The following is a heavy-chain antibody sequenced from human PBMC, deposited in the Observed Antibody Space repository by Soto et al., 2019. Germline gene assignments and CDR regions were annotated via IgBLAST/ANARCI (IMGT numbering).Heavy chain of an antibody. J-gene: IGHJ4*02. D-gene: IGHD6-13*01. Sequence: QVQLQESGPGLLKPSETLYLTCTVSGGSISSYFYIWVRQPPGKGLEWIGSVYYTRTTDYNPSLKSRVTISVDTSKTQFSLNLRSVTAADTAVYYCARDLAAGPRAFDYWGRGTLVTVSS. CDR2: VYYTRTT. CDR3: ARDLAAGPRAFDY. V-gene: IGHV4-59*01. CDR1: GGSISSYF.